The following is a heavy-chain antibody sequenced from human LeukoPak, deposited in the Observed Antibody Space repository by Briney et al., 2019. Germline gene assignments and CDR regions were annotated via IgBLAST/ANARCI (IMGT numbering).Heavy chain of an antibody. Sequence: SETLSLTCTVSGSSISSYYWSWIRQPPGKGLEWIGYIYYTGSTNYSPSLKSRVTIPVDTSKNHFSLKLTSVTAADTAVYYCARGGNLDYFDYWGQGTLVTVSS. V-gene: IGHV4-59*08. CDR3: ARGGNLDYFDY. CDR2: IYYTGST. D-gene: IGHD4-23*01. J-gene: IGHJ4*02. CDR1: GSSISSYY.